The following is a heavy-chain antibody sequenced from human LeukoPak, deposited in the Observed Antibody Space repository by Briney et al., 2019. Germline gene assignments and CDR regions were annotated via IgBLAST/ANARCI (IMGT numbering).Heavy chain of an antibody. Sequence: PGGSLRLSCAASGFTFSNYWMSWVRQAPGKGLEWVANIKGDGSYKYYVDSVKGRFTISRANAKSSVYLQMNTLRAEDTAVYYCATSADSSGNDWGQGTLVTVSS. CDR3: ATSADSSGND. V-gene: IGHV3-7*03. D-gene: IGHD3-22*01. CDR1: GFTFSNYW. CDR2: IKGDGSYK. J-gene: IGHJ4*02.